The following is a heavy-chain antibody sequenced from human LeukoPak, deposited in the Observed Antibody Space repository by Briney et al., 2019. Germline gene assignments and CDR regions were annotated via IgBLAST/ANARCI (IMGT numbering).Heavy chain of an antibody. CDR1: GGSISSYY. J-gene: IGHJ4*02. CDR3: ARERGIVGATTADY. V-gene: IGHV4-59*01. D-gene: IGHD1-26*01. CDR2: IYYSGST. Sequence: SETLSLTCTVSGGSISSYYWSWIRQPPGKGLEWIGYIYYSGSTNYNPSLKSRVTISVDTSKNQFSLKLSSVTAADTAVYYCARERGIVGATTADYWGQGTLVTAS.